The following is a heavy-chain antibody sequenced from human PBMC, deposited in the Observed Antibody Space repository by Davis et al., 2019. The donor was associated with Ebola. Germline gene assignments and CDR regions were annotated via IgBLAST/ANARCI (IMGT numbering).Heavy chain of an antibody. V-gene: IGHV3-30-3*01. CDR2: ISYDGSNI. CDR1: GFTFSSYA. CDR3: ARDLSMVRGVIDY. J-gene: IGHJ4*02. Sequence: GESLKISCAASGFTFSSYAMHWVRQAPGQGLEWVAVISYDGSNIYYADSVKGRFTISRDNSKNTLYLQMNSLRAEDTAVYYCARDLSMVRGVIDYWGQGTLVTVSS. D-gene: IGHD3-10*01.